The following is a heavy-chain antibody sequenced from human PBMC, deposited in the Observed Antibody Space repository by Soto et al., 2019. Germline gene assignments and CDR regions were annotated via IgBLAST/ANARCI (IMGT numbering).Heavy chain of an antibody. CDR2: ISAYNGNT. CDR1: GYTFTSYG. Sequence: ASVKVSCKASGYTFTSYGISWVRQAPGQGLEWMGWISAYNGNTNYAQKLQGRVTMTTDTSTSTAYMELRSLRSDDTAVYYCARATDATRFLEWLLPWFDYWGQGTLVTVSS. D-gene: IGHD3-3*01. CDR3: ARATDATRFLEWLLPWFDY. J-gene: IGHJ5*01. V-gene: IGHV1-18*01.